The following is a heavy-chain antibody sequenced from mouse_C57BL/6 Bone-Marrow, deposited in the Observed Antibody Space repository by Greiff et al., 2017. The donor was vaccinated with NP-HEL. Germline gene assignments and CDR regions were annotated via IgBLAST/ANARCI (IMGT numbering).Heavy chain of an antibody. CDR1: GYTFTDYY. J-gene: IGHJ2*01. CDR2: IYPGSGNT. V-gene: IGHV1-76*01. CDR3: ARLGGYPNFDY. D-gene: IGHD2-2*01. Sequence: VQLQQSGAELVRPGASVKLSCKASGYTFTDYYINWVKQRPGQGLEWIARIYPGSGNTYYNEKFKGKATLTAEKSSSTAYMQLSSLTSEDSAVYFCARLGGYPNFDYWGQGTTLTVSS.